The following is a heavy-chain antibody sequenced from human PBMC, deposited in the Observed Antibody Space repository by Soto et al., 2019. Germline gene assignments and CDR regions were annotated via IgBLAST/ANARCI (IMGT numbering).Heavy chain of an antibody. V-gene: IGHV4-34*01. J-gene: IGHJ4*02. CDR1: GGSFSGYY. D-gene: IGHD2-15*01. Sequence: SETLSLTCAVYGGSFSGYYWSWIRRPPGKGLEGIGEINHSGSTNYNPSLKSRVTISVDTSKNHFSLKLSSVTAADAAVAYCGRGQSQGRYCSGGSCYSLYFDYWGQRSLVTVSP. CDR3: GRGQSQGRYCSGGSCYSLYFDY. CDR2: INHSGST.